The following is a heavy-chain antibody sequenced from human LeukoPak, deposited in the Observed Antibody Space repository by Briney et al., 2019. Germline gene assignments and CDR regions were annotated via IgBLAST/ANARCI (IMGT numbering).Heavy chain of an antibody. Sequence: SETLSLTCAVSGGSISSSNWWSWVRQPPGKGLELIGEIYHSGSTNYNPSLKSRVTISVDKSKNQFSLKLSSVTAADTAVYYCARGPLLAGYLNWFDPWGQGTLVTVSS. D-gene: IGHD3-9*01. V-gene: IGHV4-4*02. CDR2: IYHSGST. J-gene: IGHJ5*02. CDR3: ARGPLLAGYLNWFDP. CDR1: GGSISSSNW.